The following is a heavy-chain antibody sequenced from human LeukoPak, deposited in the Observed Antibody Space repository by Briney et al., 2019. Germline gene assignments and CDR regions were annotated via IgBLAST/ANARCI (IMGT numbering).Heavy chain of an antibody. V-gene: IGHV1-46*01. CDR2: INPSGTGT. J-gene: IGHJ6*03. CDR1: GYTITNNY. Sequence: ASVKVSCKASGYTITNNYMHWVRQAPGQGLEWMGVINPSGTGTSYAQKFQGRVTMTRNTSISTAYMELTRLRSDDTAVYFCARGSDYDDYFYMDFWGKGTTVTVSS. CDR3: ARGSDYDDYFYMDF.